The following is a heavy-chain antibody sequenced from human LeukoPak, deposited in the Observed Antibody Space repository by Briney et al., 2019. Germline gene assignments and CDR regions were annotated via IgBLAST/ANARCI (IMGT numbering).Heavy chain of an antibody. J-gene: IGHJ4*02. D-gene: IGHD3-22*01. V-gene: IGHV3-30-3*01. CDR2: ISYDGSNK. CDR3: ARVVGPDDSSGYYSGGYFDY. CDR1: GFTFSSYA. Sequence: GRSLRLSCAASGFTFSSYAMHWVRQAPGKGLEWVAVISYDGSNKYYADSVKGRFTISRDNSKNTLYLQMNSLRAEDTAVYYCARVVGPDDSSGYYSGGYFDYWGQGTLVTVSS.